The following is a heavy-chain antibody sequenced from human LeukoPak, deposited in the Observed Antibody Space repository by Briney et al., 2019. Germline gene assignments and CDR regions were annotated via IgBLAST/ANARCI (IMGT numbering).Heavy chain of an antibody. CDR3: ARTLGVPSAFDP. Sequence: PGGSLRLSCVASGFTFRSFWMHWVRQAPGKGLLWVSRINSDGTSTTYADSVKGRFTISRDNAKNTVYLQMNSLRAEDTAIYYCARTLGVPSAFDPWGQGTLVTVSS. CDR1: GFTFRSFW. D-gene: IGHD2-2*01. J-gene: IGHJ5*02. V-gene: IGHV3-74*01. CDR2: INSDGTST.